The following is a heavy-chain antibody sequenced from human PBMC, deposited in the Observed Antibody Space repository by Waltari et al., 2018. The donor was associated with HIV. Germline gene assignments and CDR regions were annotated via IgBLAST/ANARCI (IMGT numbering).Heavy chain of an antibody. CDR1: GGSFSGYY. D-gene: IGHD1-26*01. CDR2: INHSGST. Sequence: QVQLQQWGAGLLKPSETLSLTCAVYGGSFSGYYWSWLRQPPGKGLEWIGEINHSGSTNYNPSLKSRITISVDTSKKQFSLKLSSVIAADTALYFCARGRRSGSYPPYWYFDLWGRGTLVTVSS. CDR3: ARGRRSGSYPPYWYFDL. V-gene: IGHV4-34*01. J-gene: IGHJ2*01.